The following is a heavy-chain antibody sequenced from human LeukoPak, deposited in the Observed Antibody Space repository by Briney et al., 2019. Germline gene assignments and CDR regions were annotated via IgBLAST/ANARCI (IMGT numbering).Heavy chain of an antibody. J-gene: IGHJ4*02. D-gene: IGHD2-2*01. CDR1: GYTFTGYY. V-gene: IGHV1-2*02. CDR2: INPNNGVT. Sequence: ASVKVSCKASGYTFTGYYMHWVRQAPGQGLEWMGWINPNNGVTSYAQKFQGRVTMTRDMSTSTVYMEPSSLRSEDTAVYYCAREAVVPAAMQGELGYWGQGTLVTVSS. CDR3: AREAVVPAAMQGELGY.